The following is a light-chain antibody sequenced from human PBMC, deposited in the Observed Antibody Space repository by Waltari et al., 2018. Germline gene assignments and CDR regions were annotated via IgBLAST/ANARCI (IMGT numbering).Light chain of an antibody. CDR2: WAS. Sequence: DIQMTQAPSTLSASVGDRVPITCRASQSISNWLAWYQPIPGKAPKVLVYWASSLESGVPSRFSGSVSGTEFTLTISSLQPDDCATYYCQQYNDYSTWTFGQGTKVEIK. V-gene: IGKV1-5*03. J-gene: IGKJ1*01. CDR1: QSISNW. CDR3: QQYNDYSTWT.